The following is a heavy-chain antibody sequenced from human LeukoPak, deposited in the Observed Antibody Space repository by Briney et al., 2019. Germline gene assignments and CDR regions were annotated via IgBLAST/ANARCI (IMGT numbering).Heavy chain of an antibody. Sequence: SVKVSCKASGGTFSSYAISWVRQAPGQGLEWMGGIIPIFGTANYAQKFQGRVTITADKSTSTAYMELRSLRSDDTAVYYCARDLSGGITVDYWGQGTLVTVSS. CDR2: IIPIFGTA. CDR1: GGTFSSYA. CDR3: ARDLSGGITVDY. J-gene: IGHJ4*02. V-gene: IGHV1-69*06. D-gene: IGHD1-14*01.